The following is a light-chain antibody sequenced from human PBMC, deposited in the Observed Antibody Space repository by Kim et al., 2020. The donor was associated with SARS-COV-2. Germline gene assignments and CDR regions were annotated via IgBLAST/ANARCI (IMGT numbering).Light chain of an antibody. V-gene: IGKV3-15*01. CDR1: LSVCSN. J-gene: IGKJ5*01. CDR2: GAS. CDR3: QQYNNWPIT. Sequence: VSPEERATPSSRASLSVCSNLSWYQQKPGQAPRLLIYGASTRATVIPARFSGSGSGTEFTLTISSLQSEDFAVYYCQQYNNWPITFGQGTRLEIK.